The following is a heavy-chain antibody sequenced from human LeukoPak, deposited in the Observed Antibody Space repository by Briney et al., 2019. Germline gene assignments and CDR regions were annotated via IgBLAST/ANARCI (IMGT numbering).Heavy chain of an antibody. CDR1: GYTFTSYG. Sequence: ASVKVSCKASGYTFTSYGISWVRQAPGQGLEWMGWISAYNGNTNYAQKLQGRVTMTTDTSTNTAYMELRSLRSDDRAVYYCARDPFLGVVVPAARGRFDPWGQGTLVTVSS. CDR2: ISAYNGNT. J-gene: IGHJ5*02. V-gene: IGHV1-18*01. D-gene: IGHD2-2*01. CDR3: ARDPFLGVVVPAARGRFDP.